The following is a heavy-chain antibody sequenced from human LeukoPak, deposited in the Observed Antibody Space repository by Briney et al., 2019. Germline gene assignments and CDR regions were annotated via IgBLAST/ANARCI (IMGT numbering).Heavy chain of an antibody. J-gene: IGHJ4*02. CDR1: GYTFTGYY. Sequence: ASVKVSCKASGYTFTGYYMHWVRHAPGQGLEWMGWINPNSGGTNYAQKFQGRVTMTRDTSISTAYMELSRLRSDDTAVYYCARAGARWLQLNYFDYWGQGTLVTVSS. V-gene: IGHV1-2*02. D-gene: IGHD5-24*01. CDR2: INPNSGGT. CDR3: ARAGARWLQLNYFDY.